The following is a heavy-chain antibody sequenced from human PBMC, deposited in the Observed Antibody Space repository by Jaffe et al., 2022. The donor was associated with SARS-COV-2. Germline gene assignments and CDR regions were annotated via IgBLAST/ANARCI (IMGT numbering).Heavy chain of an antibody. D-gene: IGHD6-6*01. J-gene: IGHJ6*02. CDR2: ISWNSGSI. CDR1: GFTFDDYA. V-gene: IGHV3-9*01. CDR3: AKALIAARPGYYYGMDV. Sequence: EVQLVESGGGLVQPGRSLRLSCAASGFTFDDYAMHWVRQAPGKGLEWVSGISWNSGSIGYADSVKGRFTISRDNAKNSLYLQMNSLRAEDTALYYCAKALIAARPGYYYGMDVWGQGTTVTVSS.